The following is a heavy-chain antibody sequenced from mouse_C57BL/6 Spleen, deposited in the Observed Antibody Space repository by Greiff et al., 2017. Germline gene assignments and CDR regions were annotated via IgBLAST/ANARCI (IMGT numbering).Heavy chain of an antibody. CDR1: GYTFTSYW. CDR2: IHPNSGST. V-gene: IGHV1-64*01. Sequence: QVQLQQPGAELVKPGASVKLSCKASGYTFTSYWMHWVKQRPGQGLEWIGMIHPNSGSTNYNEKFKSKATLTVDKSSSTAYMQLSSLTSEDSAVYYCASRGVDYYAMDYWGQGTSVTVSS. J-gene: IGHJ4*01. CDR3: ASRGVDYYAMDY. D-gene: IGHD1-1*02.